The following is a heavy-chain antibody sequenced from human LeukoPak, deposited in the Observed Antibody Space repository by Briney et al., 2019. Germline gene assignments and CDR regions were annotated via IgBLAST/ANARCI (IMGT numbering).Heavy chain of an antibody. CDR2: IYYSGST. Sequence: SETLSLTCNVSGGTVSSSSYYWGWIRQPPGKGLEWIGTIYYSGSTYYSPSLKSRVTLSVDSSKNQFSLKLNSVTAADTAVYYCARPRDVIVVAIGRVPDAFDIWGQGTMVTVSS. V-gene: IGHV4-39*01. D-gene: IGHD3-22*01. J-gene: IGHJ3*02. CDR3: ARPRDVIVVAIGRVPDAFDI. CDR1: GGTVSSSSYY.